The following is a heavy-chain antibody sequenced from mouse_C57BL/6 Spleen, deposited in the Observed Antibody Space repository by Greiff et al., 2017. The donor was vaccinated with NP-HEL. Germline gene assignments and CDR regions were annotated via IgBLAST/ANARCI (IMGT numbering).Heavy chain of an antibody. Sequence: QVQLQQPGAELVMPGASVKLSCKASGYTFTSYWMHWVKQRPGQGLEWIGEIDPSDSYTNYNQKFTGKTTLTVDKSSSTAYMQLSSLTSEDSAVYYCASIHSSGYSFDYWGQGTTLTVSS. D-gene: IGHD3-2*02. CDR3: ASIHSSGYSFDY. CDR1: GYTFTSYW. CDR2: IDPSDSYT. V-gene: IGHV1-69*01. J-gene: IGHJ2*01.